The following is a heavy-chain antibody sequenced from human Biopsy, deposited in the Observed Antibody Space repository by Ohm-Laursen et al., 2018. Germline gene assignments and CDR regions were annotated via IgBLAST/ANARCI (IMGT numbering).Heavy chain of an antibody. CDR2: IYNTETT. J-gene: IGHJ4*02. CDR3: ARRGSGGRSFDY. D-gene: IGHD2-15*01. V-gene: IGHV4-39*01. Sequence: TLSLTCTVSGGSISSSTTYYWAWLRQPPGKGLEWIGSIYNTETTFYNPSLKSRVTISVDTSTNQFSLKLGSVTVADTAVFYCARRGSGGRSFDYWGQGSLVTVSS. CDR1: GGSISSSTTYY.